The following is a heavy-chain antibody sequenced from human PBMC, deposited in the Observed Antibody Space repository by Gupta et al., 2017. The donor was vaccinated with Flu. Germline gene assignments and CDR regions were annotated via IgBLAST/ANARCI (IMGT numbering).Heavy chain of an antibody. CDR3: ARDAVYNTVWGDFDY. CDR2: FVDTGITT. V-gene: IGHV3-23*01. D-gene: IGHD7-27*01. J-gene: IGHJ4*02. CDR1: GFTFSKFS. Sequence: EVQLLESGGALVQPGGSLRLSCLASGFTFSKFSLHWVRQAPRQWLEVLSVFVDTGITTIYTNSVNGRFSISRDNSKNTLYLHMTNLRAEDSAVYYCARDAVYNTVWGDFDYWGQGTLVTVSS.